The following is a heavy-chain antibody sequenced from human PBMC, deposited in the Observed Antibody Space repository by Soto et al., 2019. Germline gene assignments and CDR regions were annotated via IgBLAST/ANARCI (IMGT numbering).Heavy chain of an antibody. D-gene: IGHD5-12*01. CDR1: GGSVSNNNW. Sequence: QVQLQESGPGLVKPSGTLSLSCAVSGGSVSNNNWWSWVRQSPGNGLEWIGEIHHSGGTSYNPSLESRATLSVDKSKNELSLSLNYVTAADTAVYYCTTNSAYALDYWGLGILVTVSS. V-gene: IGHV4-4*02. CDR2: IHHSGGT. CDR3: TTNSAYALDY. J-gene: IGHJ4*02.